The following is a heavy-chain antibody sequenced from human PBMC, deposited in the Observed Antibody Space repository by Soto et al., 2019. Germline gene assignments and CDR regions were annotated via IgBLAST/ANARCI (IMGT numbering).Heavy chain of an antibody. CDR3: AHRRPYSNSPEYFFDY. V-gene: IGHV2-5*02. D-gene: IGHD6-6*01. J-gene: IGHJ4*02. Sequence: QITLKESGPTLVKPTQTLTLTCTFSGFSLSTSGVDVGWIRQPPGKALEWLALIYWDDDKRYSPSLKSRLTITKETSKHQVVLTITNMDPLDTATYYRAHRRPYSNSPEYFFDYWCQGTLVIVSS. CDR1: GFSLSTSGVD. CDR2: IYWDDDK.